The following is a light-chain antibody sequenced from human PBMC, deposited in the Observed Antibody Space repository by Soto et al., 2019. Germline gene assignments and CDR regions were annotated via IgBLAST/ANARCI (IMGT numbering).Light chain of an antibody. CDR1: QSVSISY. CDR2: FAS. V-gene: IGKV3-20*01. J-gene: IGKJ1*01. CDR3: QQYGSSPQT. Sequence: EIVLTQAPCTLSLSPLERATLSFMSSQSVSISYLGWYQQKPGQAPRLLIYFASSRATGIPDRFSGSGSGTDFTLTISRLEPEDFAVYYCQQYGSSPQTFGQGTTVDI.